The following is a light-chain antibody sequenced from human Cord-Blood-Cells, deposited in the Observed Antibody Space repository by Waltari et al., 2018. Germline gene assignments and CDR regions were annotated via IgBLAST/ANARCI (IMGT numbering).Light chain of an antibody. Sequence: DIQMTQSPSSLSASVGDRVTITCRASQSISSYLNWYQQKPGKAPKLLSYAASSLQSGVPSRFSGSESGTDFTLTISSLQPEDFATYYCQQSYSTPLTFGGGTKVEIK. CDR1: QSISSY. CDR2: AAS. CDR3: QQSYSTPLT. J-gene: IGKJ4*01. V-gene: IGKV1-39*01.